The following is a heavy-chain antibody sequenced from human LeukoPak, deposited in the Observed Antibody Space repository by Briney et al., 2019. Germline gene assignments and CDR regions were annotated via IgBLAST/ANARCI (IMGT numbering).Heavy chain of an antibody. CDR2: IYSGGST. CDR3: ARDLREFNYYYYYYMDV. CDR1: GFTFSSYA. D-gene: IGHD3-10*01. Sequence: GGSLRLSCAASGFTFSSYAMSWVRQAPGKGLEWVSVIYSGGSTYYADSVKGRFTISRDNSKNTLYLQMNSLRAEDTAVYYCARDLREFNYYYYYYMDVWGKGTTVTISS. J-gene: IGHJ6*03. V-gene: IGHV3-66*01.